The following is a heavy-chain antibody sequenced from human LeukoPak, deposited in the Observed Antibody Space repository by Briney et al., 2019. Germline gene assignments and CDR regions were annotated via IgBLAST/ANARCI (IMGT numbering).Heavy chain of an antibody. CDR2: IKQDGSKK. CDR1: GFPFSSYW. V-gene: IGHV3-7*04. J-gene: IGHJ4*02. Sequence: GGSLRLSCVASGFPFSSYWMTWVRQAPGKGLEWGAKIKQDGSKKSYVDSVKGRFTISRDNAKNSLYLQMNSLRAEDTAIYYCTRVGYIDEGIDYWGQGTLVTVSS. CDR3: TRVGYIDEGIDY. D-gene: IGHD5-24*01.